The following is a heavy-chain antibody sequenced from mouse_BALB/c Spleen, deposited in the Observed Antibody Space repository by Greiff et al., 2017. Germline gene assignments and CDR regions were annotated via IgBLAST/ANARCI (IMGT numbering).Heavy chain of an antibody. CDR2: ISSGGSYT. CDR1: GFTFSSYT. V-gene: IGHV5-6-4*01. J-gene: IGHJ2*01. CDR3: TRDQSY. Sequence: EAKVVESGGGLVKPGGSLKLSCAASGFTFSSYTMSWVRQTPEKRLEWVATISSGGSYTYYPDSVKGRFTISRDNAKNTLYLQMSSLKSEDTAMYYCTRDQSYWGQGTTLTVSS.